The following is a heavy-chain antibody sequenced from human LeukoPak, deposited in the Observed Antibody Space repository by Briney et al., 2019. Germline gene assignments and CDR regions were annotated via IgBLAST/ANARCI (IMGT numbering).Heavy chain of an antibody. CDR3: ARALLGAFDI. CDR2: ISSSSSYI. V-gene: IGHV3-21*01. J-gene: IGHJ3*02. D-gene: IGHD1-26*01. CDR1: GFTFSSYS. Sequence: GGSPRLSCAASGFTFSSYSMNWVRQAPGKGLEWVSSISSSSSYIYYADSVKGRFTISRDNAKNSLYLQMNSLRAEDTAVYYCARALLGAFDIWGQGTMVTVSS.